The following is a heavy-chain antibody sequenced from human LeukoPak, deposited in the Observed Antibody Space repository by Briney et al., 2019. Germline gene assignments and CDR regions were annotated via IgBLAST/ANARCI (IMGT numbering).Heavy chain of an antibody. CDR3: AKDPIYYGSGSYYPPFGNWFDP. Sequence: PGGSLRLSCAASGFTFSSYAMSWVRQAPGQGLDWVSAISGSGGSTYYADSVKGPFTISIDNSKNTLYLQMNSLRAEDTAVYYCAKDPIYYGSGSYYPPFGNWFDPWGQGTLVTVSS. CDR1: GFTFSSYA. D-gene: IGHD3-10*01. CDR2: ISGSGGST. V-gene: IGHV3-23*01. J-gene: IGHJ5*02.